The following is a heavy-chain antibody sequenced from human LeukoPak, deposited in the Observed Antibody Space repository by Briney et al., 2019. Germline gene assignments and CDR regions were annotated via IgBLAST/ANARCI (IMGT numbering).Heavy chain of an antibody. CDR1: GYTFTGYY. J-gene: IGHJ4*02. CDR3: ARVRRGHYDILTGFDY. D-gene: IGHD3-9*01. V-gene: IGHV1-2*02. CDR2: INPNSGGT. Sequence: GASVKVSCKASGYTFTGYYMHWVRQAPGQGLEWMGWINPNSGGTNYAQKFQGRVTMTRDTSISTAYMELSSLRSDDTAVYYCARVRRGHYDILTGFDYWGQGTLVTVSS.